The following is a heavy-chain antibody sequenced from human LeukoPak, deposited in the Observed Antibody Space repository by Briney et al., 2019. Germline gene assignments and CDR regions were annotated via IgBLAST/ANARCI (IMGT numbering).Heavy chain of an antibody. V-gene: IGHV1-2*02. D-gene: IGHD3-22*01. J-gene: IGHJ4*02. CDR3: ARTYYYDSSGYYLYYFDY. Sequence: ASVKVSCKASGYTFTVYFMHWVRQAPGQGLEWMGWINPNSGGTNYAQKFQGRVTMTRDTSISTAYMELSRLRSDDTAVYYCARTYYYDSSGYYLYYFDYWGQGTLVTVSS. CDR2: INPNSGGT. CDR1: GYTFTVYF.